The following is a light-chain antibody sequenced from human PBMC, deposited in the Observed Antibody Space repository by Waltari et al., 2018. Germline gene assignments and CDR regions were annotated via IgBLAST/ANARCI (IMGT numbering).Light chain of an antibody. CDR2: SAS. V-gene: IGKV3-11*01. CDR1: QSVSSY. Sequence: VILTQSPATLSMSPGERATISFSASQSVSSYLSWYQQKPGQAPRLLIHSASSRATGIPDRFSGSGSGTEFTLTISSLEPEDVGVYHCYQHSSGLTFGGGTKVEIK. CDR3: YQHSSGLT. J-gene: IGKJ4*01.